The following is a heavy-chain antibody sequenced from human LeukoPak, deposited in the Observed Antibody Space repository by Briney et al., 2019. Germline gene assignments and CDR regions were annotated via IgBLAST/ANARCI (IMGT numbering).Heavy chain of an antibody. J-gene: IGHJ4*02. V-gene: IGHV4-59*01. CDR2: IYYSGSS. Sequence: SETLSLTCTVSGGSISTYYWSWIRQPPGKGLEWIGYIYYSGSSKYNPSLKSRLTMSVDTSKNQFSLKLSSVTAADTAVYYCARSRVAVTTGARVDYWGQGTLVTVSS. CDR1: GGSISTYY. CDR3: ARSRVAVTTGARVDY. D-gene: IGHD4-17*01.